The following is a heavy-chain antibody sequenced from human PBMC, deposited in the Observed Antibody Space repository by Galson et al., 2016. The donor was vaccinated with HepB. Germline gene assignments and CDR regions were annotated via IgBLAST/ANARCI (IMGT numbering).Heavy chain of an antibody. CDR1: GFAFSNYA. Sequence: SLRLSCAASGFAFSNYAMSRVRQAPGKGLEWVAVISYDGNNRHYADAVKGRFTISRDSSTNTVYLQMNSLRADDTAVYFCARDRGLLHYYYGMDVWGQGTTVTVSS. CDR2: ISYDGNNR. V-gene: IGHV3-33*08. CDR3: ARDRGLLHYYYGMDV. D-gene: IGHD4-17*01. J-gene: IGHJ6*02.